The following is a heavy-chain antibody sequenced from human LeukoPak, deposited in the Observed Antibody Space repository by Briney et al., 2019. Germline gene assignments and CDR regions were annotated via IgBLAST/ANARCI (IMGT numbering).Heavy chain of an antibody. CDR3: ARDLSPSRCSTTSCPQGFDY. D-gene: IGHD2-2*01. Sequence: GGSLRLSCAASRFTFSSYWMSWVRQAPGKGLEWVANIKQDGSEKYYVDSVKGRFTISRDNAKNSLYLQMNSLRAEDTAVYFCARDLSPSRCSTTSCPQGFDYWGKGTRFPVSS. CDR1: RFTFSSYW. CDR2: IKQDGSEK. V-gene: IGHV3-7*01. J-gene: IGHJ4*02.